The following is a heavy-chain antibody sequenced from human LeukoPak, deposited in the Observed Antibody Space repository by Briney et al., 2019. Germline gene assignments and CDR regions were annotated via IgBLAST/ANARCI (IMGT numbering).Heavy chain of an antibody. Sequence: GGSLRLSCAASGFTFSSYAMSWVRQAPGKGLEWVSTISNSDGNTCYADSVQGRFTISRDNSKNTLYLQMNSLTAEDTAIYYCAKSTGPLGNWGQGTLVTVFS. CDR3: AKSTGPLGN. CDR2: ISNSDGNT. D-gene: IGHD1-1*01. CDR1: GFTFSSYA. V-gene: IGHV3-23*01. J-gene: IGHJ4*02.